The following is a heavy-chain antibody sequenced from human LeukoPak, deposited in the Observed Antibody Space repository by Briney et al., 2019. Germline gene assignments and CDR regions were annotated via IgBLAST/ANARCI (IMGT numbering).Heavy chain of an antibody. V-gene: IGHV4-59*08. CDR2: ISYTGNTH. CDR3: ARLGNCGNDCYAADY. J-gene: IGHJ4*02. D-gene: IGHD2-21*02. CDR1: GASISDDS. Sequence: SETLSLTYSVSGASISDDSWTWIRQPPGKGLDWIGFISYTGNTHYYNPSLKSRVTMSIDTSMDQFSLNLRSVTAADTAVYYCARLGNCGNDCYAADYSGQGTLVTVSS.